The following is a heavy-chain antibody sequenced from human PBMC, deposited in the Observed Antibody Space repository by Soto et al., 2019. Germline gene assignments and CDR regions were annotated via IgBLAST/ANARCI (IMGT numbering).Heavy chain of an antibody. J-gene: IGHJ4*02. CDR3: AGSGYDLLSGY. CDR2: ISGSGGST. Sequence: SLRLSCAASGFTFSSYAMSWVRQAPGKGLEWVSAISGSGGSTYYADSVKGRFTISRDNSKNTLYLQMNSLRAEDTAVYYCAGSGYDLLSGYWGQGTLVTVSS. D-gene: IGHD5-12*01. V-gene: IGHV3-23*01. CDR1: GFTFSSYA.